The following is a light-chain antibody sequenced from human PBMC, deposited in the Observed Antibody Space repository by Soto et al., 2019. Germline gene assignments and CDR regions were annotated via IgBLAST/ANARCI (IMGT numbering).Light chain of an antibody. J-gene: IGKJ5*01. V-gene: IGKV1-39*01. Sequence: QVSLSASSLSVSIGDRVTITCRASQSISSYLNWYQQKPGKAPKLLIYAASSLQSGVPSRFSGSGSGTDFTLTISSLQPEDFATYYCQQSYSTPITFGQGTRLEIK. CDR1: QSISSY. CDR2: AAS. CDR3: QQSYSTPIT.